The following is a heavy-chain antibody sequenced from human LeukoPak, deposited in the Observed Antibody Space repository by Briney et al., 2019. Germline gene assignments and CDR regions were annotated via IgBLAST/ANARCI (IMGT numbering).Heavy chain of an antibody. CDR3: AKDRCSSTSCPNWFDP. Sequence: GGSLRLSCAASGFTFSNYGMRWVRQAPGKVLEWVAFIHFDGSEIYYADFVKGRFAISRDNSKNTLYLQMNSLTSGDTAVYHCAKDRCSSTSCPNWFDPWGQGTLVTVSP. J-gene: IGHJ5*02. CDR1: GFTFSNYG. V-gene: IGHV3-30*02. CDR2: IHFDGSEI. D-gene: IGHD2-2*01.